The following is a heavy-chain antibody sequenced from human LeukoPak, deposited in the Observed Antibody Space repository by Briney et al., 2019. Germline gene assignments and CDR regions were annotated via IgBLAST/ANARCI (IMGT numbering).Heavy chain of an antibody. CDR2: IIPMSETP. CDR1: GGTFSINA. D-gene: IGHD2-2*01. J-gene: IGHJ3*02. CDR3: ARDKNSGECVSNSCYGVWPLDI. V-gene: IGHV1-69*05. Sequence: SVKVSCKASGGTFSINAITWVRQAPGQGLEWMGGIIPMSETPKYTRKFQGRVTITTDESTNTAYMELSSLRSEDTAVYYCARDKNSGECVSNSCYGVWPLDIWGQGTMVTVSS.